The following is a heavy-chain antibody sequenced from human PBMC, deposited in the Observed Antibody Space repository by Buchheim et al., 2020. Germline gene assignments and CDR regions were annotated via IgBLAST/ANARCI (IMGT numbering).Heavy chain of an antibody. D-gene: IGHD4-17*01. CDR3: VGGDSRDC. J-gene: IGHJ4*02. CDR2: IGTVNNR. Sequence: EVQLVESGGGLVKPGGSLRLSCAASGLTFSTYTMNWVRQAPGKGLEWVASIGTVNNRHYADSVKGRFTISRDNAKNSLYLQMNSLRAEDTAVYYCVGGDSRDCWGQGTL. V-gene: IGHV3-21*01. CDR1: GLTFSTYT.